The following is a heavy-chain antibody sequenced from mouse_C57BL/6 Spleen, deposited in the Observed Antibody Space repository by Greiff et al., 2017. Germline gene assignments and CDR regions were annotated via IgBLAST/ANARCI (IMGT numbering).Heavy chain of an antibody. Sequence: QVQLQQSGAELVKPGASVKMSCKASGYTFTTYPIEWMKQNHGKSLEWIGNFHPYNDDTKYNEKFKGKATLTVEKSSSTVYLELSRLTSDDSAVYYCALSCYGSSYGWYFDVWGTGTTVTVSS. CDR1: GYTFTTYP. CDR2: FHPYNDDT. J-gene: IGHJ1*03. D-gene: IGHD1-1*01. V-gene: IGHV1-47*01. CDR3: ALSCYGSSYGWYFDV.